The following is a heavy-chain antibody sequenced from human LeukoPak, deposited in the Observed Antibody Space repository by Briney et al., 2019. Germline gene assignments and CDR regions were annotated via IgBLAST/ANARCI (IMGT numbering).Heavy chain of an antibody. CDR3: AKDDIASVDPY. V-gene: IGHV3-23*01. Sequence: ETLSLTCTVSVRSISSGDYYWSWSRQPPGKGLEWVSAITGRGGGTYYADSVKGRFTISRDNSKNALYLEMHSLRAEDTAIYYCAKDDIASVDPYWGLGTLVTVSS. J-gene: IGHJ4*02. CDR1: VRSISSGDYY. D-gene: IGHD2-15*01. CDR2: ITGRGGGT.